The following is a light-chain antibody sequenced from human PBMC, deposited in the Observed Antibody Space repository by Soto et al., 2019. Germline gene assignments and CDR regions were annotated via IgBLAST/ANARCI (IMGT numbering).Light chain of an antibody. CDR2: LNSDGSH. J-gene: IGLJ1*01. Sequence: QLVLTQSPSASASLGASVKLTCTLSSGHRRYAIAWHQQQPEKGPRYLMKLNSDGSHSKGDGIPDRFSGSSSGAERYLTISSLQSEDEADYYCQTWGTGIRVFVTGTKLTVL. CDR1: SGHRRYA. V-gene: IGLV4-69*01. CDR3: QTWGTGIRV.